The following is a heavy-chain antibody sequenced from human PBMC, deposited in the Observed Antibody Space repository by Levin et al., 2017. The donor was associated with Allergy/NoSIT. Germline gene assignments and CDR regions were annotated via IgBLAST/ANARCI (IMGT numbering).Heavy chain of an antibody. CDR1: GFTFSSYW. CDR2: IKQDGSEK. V-gene: IGHV3-7*01. CDR3: ARTSHGPDYGDYVGAFDI. Sequence: GGSLRLSCAASGFTFSSYWMSWVRQAPGKGLEWVANIKQDGSEKYYVDSVKGRFTISRDNAKNSLYLQMNSLRAEDTAVYYCARTSHGPDYGDYVGAFDIWGQGTMVTVSS. D-gene: IGHD4-17*01. J-gene: IGHJ3*02.